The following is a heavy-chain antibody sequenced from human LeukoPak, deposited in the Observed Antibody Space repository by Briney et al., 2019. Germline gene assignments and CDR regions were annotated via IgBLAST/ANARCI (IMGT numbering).Heavy chain of an antibody. J-gene: IGHJ4*02. CDR2: INNSGST. D-gene: IGHD6-13*01. CDR1: GGSFSGYY. Sequence: PSETLSLTCAVYGGSFSGYYWSWLRQPPGKGLEWVGEINNSGSTNYNPSLKSRVTISVDTSKNHFSLKLSSVTAADTAVYYCAICPTLTGYSSSWYRYWGQGTLVTVSS. CDR3: AICPTLTGYSSSWYRY. V-gene: IGHV4-34*01.